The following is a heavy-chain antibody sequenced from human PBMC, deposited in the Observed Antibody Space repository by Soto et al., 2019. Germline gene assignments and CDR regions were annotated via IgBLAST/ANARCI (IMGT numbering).Heavy chain of an antibody. CDR2: INRDGRST. J-gene: IGHJ4*02. CDR3: AREYSSSRYFDY. CDR1: GLTFSSYW. Sequence: GGSLRLSCAASGLTFSSYWMHWVRQAPGKGLVWVSRINRDGRSTTYADSVKGRVTISRDNAKNTLYLQMNGLRAEDTAVYYCAREYSSSRYFDYWGQGTLVTVSS. D-gene: IGHD6-6*01. V-gene: IGHV3-74*01.